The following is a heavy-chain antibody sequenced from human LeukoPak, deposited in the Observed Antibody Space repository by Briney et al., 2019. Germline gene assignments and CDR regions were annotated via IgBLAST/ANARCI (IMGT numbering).Heavy chain of an antibody. CDR2: IYTSGST. CDR1: GGSISSGSYY. V-gene: IGHV4-61*02. D-gene: IGHD3-22*01. J-gene: IGHJ3*02. Sequence: SETLSLTCTVSGGSISSGSYYWSWIRQPAGKGLEWIGRIYTSGSTNYNPSLKSRVTISVDTSKNQFSLKLSSVTAADTAVYYCARDHSGYYDSSGYRAFDIWGQGTMVTVSS. CDR3: ARDHSGYYDSSGYRAFDI.